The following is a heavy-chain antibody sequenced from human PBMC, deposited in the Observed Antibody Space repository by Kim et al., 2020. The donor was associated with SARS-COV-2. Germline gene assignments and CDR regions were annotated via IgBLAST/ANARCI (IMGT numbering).Heavy chain of an antibody. CDR3: VKGYCSGGSCYSWDY. D-gene: IGHD2-15*01. Sequence: GGSLRLSCSASGFTFSSYAMHWVRQAPGKGLEYVSAISSNGGNTYYADSVKGRFTISRDNSKNTLYLQMSSLRAEDTAVYYCVKGYCSGGSCYSWDYWGQGTLVTVSS. CDR1: GFTFSSYA. J-gene: IGHJ4*02. CDR2: ISSNGGNT. V-gene: IGHV3-64D*06.